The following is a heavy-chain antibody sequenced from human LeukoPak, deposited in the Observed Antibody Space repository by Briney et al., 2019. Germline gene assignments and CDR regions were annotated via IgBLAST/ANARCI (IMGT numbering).Heavy chain of an antibody. J-gene: IGHJ4*02. V-gene: IGHV1-2*02. CDR3: ARARRITMVRGVITDYYFDY. D-gene: IGHD3-10*01. CDR2: INPNSGGT. CDR1: GYTFTGYY. Sequence: ASVKVSCKASGYTFTGYYMHWVRQAPGQGLEWMGWINPNSGGTNYAQKFQGRVTMTRDTSISTAYMELSRLRSDDTAVYYCARARRITMVRGVITDYYFDYWGQGTLVTVSS.